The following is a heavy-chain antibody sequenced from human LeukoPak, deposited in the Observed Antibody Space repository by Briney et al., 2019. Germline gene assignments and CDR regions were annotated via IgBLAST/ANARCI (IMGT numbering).Heavy chain of an antibody. CDR3: ASVEYNWNDVDY. CDR1: GYSISSGYY. V-gene: IGHV4-38-2*02. CDR2: IYHSGST. Sequence: SETLSLTCTVSGYSISSGYYWGWIRQPPGKGLEWIGNIYHSGSTYYNPSLKSRVTISVDTSKNQFSLKLSSVTAADTAVYYWASVEYNWNDVDYWGQGTLVTVSS. J-gene: IGHJ4*02. D-gene: IGHD1-20*01.